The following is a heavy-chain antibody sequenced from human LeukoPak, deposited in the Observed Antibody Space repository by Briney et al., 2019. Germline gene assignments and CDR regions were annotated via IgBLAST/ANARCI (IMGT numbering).Heavy chain of an antibody. V-gene: IGHV3-21*01. CDR3: AREGIQLAYDAFDI. Sequence: GGSLRLSCAASGFTFSSYSMNWVRQAPGKGLEWVSSISSSSSYIYYADSVKGRFTISRDNAKNSLYLQMNSLRAEDTAVYYCAREGIQLAYDAFDIWGQGTMVTVSS. CDR2: ISSSSSYI. J-gene: IGHJ3*02. CDR1: GFTFSSYS. D-gene: IGHD5-18*01.